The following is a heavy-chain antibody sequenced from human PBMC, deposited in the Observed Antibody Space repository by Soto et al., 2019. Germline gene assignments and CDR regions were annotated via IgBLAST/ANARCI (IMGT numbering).Heavy chain of an antibody. Sequence: GGSLRLSCAASGFTVSSNYMSWVRQAPGKGLEWVSVIYSGGSTYFADSVKGRFTISRDNSKNTLYLQMNSLRAEDTAVYYCARDMVRAMDVWGQGTTVTVSS. CDR1: GFTVSSNY. CDR2: IYSGGST. J-gene: IGHJ6*02. CDR3: ARDMVRAMDV. D-gene: IGHD3-10*01. V-gene: IGHV3-66*01.